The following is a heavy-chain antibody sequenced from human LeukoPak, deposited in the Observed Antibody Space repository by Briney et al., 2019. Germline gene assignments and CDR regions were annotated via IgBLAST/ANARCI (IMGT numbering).Heavy chain of an antibody. J-gene: IGHJ1*01. CDR2: INAGNGNT. CDR1: GYTFTSYA. D-gene: IGHD3-22*01. CDR3: ARDHGDYYDSSGYYSEYFQH. Sequence: GASVKVSCKASGYTFTSYAMHWVRQAPGQRLEWMGWINAGNGNTKYSQKFQGRVTITRDTSASTAYMELSSLRSEDTAVYYCARDHGDYYDSSGYYSEYFQHWGQGTLVTVSS. V-gene: IGHV1-3*01.